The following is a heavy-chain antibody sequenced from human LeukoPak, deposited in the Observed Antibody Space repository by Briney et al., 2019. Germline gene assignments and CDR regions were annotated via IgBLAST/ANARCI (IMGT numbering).Heavy chain of an antibody. J-gene: IGHJ5*02. D-gene: IGHD2-2*02. Sequence: ASVKVSCKASGYTFTSYYMHWVRQAPGQGLEWMGIINPCGGSTSYAQKFQGRVTMTRDTSTSTVYMELSSLRSEDTAVYYCARDRGDCSSTSCYTGNWFDPWGQGTLVTVSS. V-gene: IGHV1-46*01. CDR1: GYTFTSYY. CDR3: ARDRGDCSSTSCYTGNWFDP. CDR2: INPCGGST.